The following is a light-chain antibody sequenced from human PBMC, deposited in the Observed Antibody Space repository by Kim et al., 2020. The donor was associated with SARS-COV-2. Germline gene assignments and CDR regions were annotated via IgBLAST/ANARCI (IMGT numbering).Light chain of an antibody. J-gene: IGLJ1*01. CDR3: QVWDGSTDHYV. Sequence: APGETAKIPCAGNNNRNKNVLWYQQKAGQAPVLVISHDSDRPSEIPDRFSGSNSENTATLTISRVEAGDEADYYCQVWDGSTDHYVFGTGTKVTVL. CDR2: HDS. CDR1: NNRNKN. V-gene: IGLV3-21*04.